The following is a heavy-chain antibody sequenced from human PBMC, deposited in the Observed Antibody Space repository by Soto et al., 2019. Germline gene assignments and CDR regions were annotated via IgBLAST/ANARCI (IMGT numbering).Heavy chain of an antibody. D-gene: IGHD3-16*01. J-gene: IGHJ6*02. V-gene: IGHV1-8*01. Sequence: ASVKVSCKASGYTFTSYDINWVRQATGQGLEWMGWMNPNSGNTGHAQKFQGRVTMTRNTSISTAYMELSSLRSEDTAVYYCAILWGDYYHYYVLEVSGQGSTVTVSS. CDR1: GYTFTSYD. CDR2: MNPNSGNT. CDR3: AILWGDYYHYYVLEV.